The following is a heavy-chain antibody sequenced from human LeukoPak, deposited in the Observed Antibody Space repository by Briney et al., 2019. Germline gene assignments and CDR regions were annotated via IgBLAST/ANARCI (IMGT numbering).Heavy chain of an antibody. V-gene: IGHV3-23*01. J-gene: IGHJ4*02. D-gene: IGHD2-8*01. Sequence: GGFLRFSCAASGFTFSSYAMSWVRQAPGKGLEWVSAISGSGGSTYYADSVKGRFTISRDNSKDTLYLQMNSLRAEDTAVYYCAKDLVFSRNGSGGQGTLVTVSS. CDR2: ISGSGGST. CDR3: AKDLVFSRNGS. CDR1: GFTFSSYA.